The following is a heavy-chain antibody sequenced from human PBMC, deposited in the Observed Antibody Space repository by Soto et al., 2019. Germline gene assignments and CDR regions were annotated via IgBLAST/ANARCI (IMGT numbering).Heavy chain of an antibody. CDR2: ISYDGRNK. Sequence: PGGSLRLSCAASGFTFSSYAMHWVRQAPGKGLEWVAVISYDGRNKYYADAVKGRFTISRDNSKNTLYLQMSSLRAEDTAVYYCVKDGSSGWPYFYDMDVWGQGTTVTVSS. J-gene: IGHJ6*02. D-gene: IGHD6-19*01. CDR3: VKDGSSGWPYFYDMDV. V-gene: IGHV3-30*04. CDR1: GFTFSSYA.